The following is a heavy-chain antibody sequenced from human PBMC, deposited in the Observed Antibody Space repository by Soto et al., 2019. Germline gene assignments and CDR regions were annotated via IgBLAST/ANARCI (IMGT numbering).Heavy chain of an antibody. Sequence: GASVKVSCKASGYTFTSYYIHWVRQAPGQGLEWMGIINPSGGSTSYAQKFQGRVTMTRDTSTSTVYMELSSLRSEDTAVYYCARVASKPRSGWYFFDYWGQRTLVTGSS. V-gene: IGHV1-46*03. CDR1: GYTFTSYY. D-gene: IGHD6-19*01. CDR3: ARVASKPRSGWYFFDY. CDR2: INPSGGST. J-gene: IGHJ4*02.